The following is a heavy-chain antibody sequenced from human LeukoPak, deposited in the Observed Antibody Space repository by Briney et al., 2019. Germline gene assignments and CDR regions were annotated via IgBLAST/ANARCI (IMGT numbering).Heavy chain of an antibody. V-gene: IGHV3-30*02. Sequence: GGSLRLSCAASGFTSSSYGMHWVRQAPGKGLEWVAFIRYDGSNKYYADSVKGRFTISRDNSKNTLYLQMNSLRAEDTAVYYCAKDGRADTAMVIKYYFDYWGQGTLVTVSS. CDR1: GFTSSSYG. CDR2: IRYDGSNK. CDR3: AKDGRADTAMVIKYYFDY. D-gene: IGHD5-18*01. J-gene: IGHJ4*02.